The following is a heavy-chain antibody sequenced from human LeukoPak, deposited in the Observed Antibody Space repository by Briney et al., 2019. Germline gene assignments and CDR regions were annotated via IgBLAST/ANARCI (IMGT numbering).Heavy chain of an antibody. CDR2: ISSSGSFI. Sequence: GGSLRLSCAASGFTFSSYEMNWVRQAPGKGLEWVSSISSSGSFIYYADSVKGRFTISRDNTKNSLYLQMNSLRAEDTAVYYCARDRAYDSDIDAFDIWGQGTMVTVSS. CDR3: ARDRAYDSDIDAFDI. V-gene: IGHV3-21*01. D-gene: IGHD3-22*01. J-gene: IGHJ3*02. CDR1: GFTFSSYE.